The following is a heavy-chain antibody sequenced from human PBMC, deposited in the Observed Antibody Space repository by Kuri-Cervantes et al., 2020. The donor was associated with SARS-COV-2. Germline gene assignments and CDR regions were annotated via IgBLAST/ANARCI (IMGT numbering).Heavy chain of an antibody. CDR1: GFTFGDYA. CDR3: AKDKVPAARPYYYYYMDV. J-gene: IGHJ6*03. V-gene: IGHV3-49*04. Sequence: GGSLRLSCTASGFTFGDYAMSWVRQAPGKGLEWVGFIRSKAYGGTTEYAASVKGRFTISRDDSKSIAYLQMNSLRAEDTAVYYCAKDKVPAARPYYYYYMDVWGKGTAVTVSS. D-gene: IGHD2-2*01. CDR2: IRSKAYGGTT.